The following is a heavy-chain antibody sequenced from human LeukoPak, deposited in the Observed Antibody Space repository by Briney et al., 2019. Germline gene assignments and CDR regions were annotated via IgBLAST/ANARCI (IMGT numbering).Heavy chain of an antibody. Sequence: GASVKVSCKASGYTFTGYYMHWVRQAPGQGLELMAWINPNSGGTNYAQKFQGRVTMTRDTSISTAYMELSRLRSDDTAVYYCARETYGSGSYYKYWGQGTLVTVSS. J-gene: IGHJ4*02. CDR1: GYTFTGYY. CDR3: ARETYGSGSYYKY. D-gene: IGHD3-10*01. CDR2: INPNSGGT. V-gene: IGHV1-2*02.